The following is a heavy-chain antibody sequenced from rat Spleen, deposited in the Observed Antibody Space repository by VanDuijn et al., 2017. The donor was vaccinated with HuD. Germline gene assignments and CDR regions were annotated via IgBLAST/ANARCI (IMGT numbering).Heavy chain of an antibody. CDR1: GFTFNDYW. D-gene: IGHD3-6*01. J-gene: IGHJ2*01. CDR2: ITKAGGNT. CDR3: TRNWDY. Sequence: EVQLVESGGGLVQPGRSLKLSCVASGFTFNDYWMTWIRQAPGKGLEWVASITKAGGNTFYPDSVKGRFTISSDNSKNTLYLQMNSLRSEDTATYYCTRNWDYWGQGFMVTVSS. V-gene: IGHV5-31*01.